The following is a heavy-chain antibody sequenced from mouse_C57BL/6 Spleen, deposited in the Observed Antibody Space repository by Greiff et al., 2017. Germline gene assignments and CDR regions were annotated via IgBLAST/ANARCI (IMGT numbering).Heavy chain of an antibody. V-gene: IGHV1-80*01. D-gene: IGHD1-1*01. CDR1: GYAFSSYW. CDR3: ARGGSNTTAVAGY. J-gene: IGHJ2*01. Sequence: QVQLQQSGAELVKPGASVKISCKASGYAFSSYWMNWVKQRPGQGLEWIGQIYPGDGDTNYNGKFKGKATLTADKSSSTAYMQLSSLTSEDSAVYYFARGGSNTTAVAGYWGQGTTLTVSS. CDR2: IYPGDGDT.